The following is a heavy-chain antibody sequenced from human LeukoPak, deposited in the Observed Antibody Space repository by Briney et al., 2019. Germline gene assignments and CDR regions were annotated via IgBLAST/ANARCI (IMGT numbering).Heavy chain of an antibody. D-gene: IGHD1-26*01. CDR1: GGSISSTYYY. Sequence: SETLSLTCTVSGGSISSTYYYWGWIRQPAGKGLEWIGRIYTSGSTNYNPSLKSRVTMSVDTSKNQFSLKLSSVTAADTAVYYCARDWYSGSYHDAFDIWGQGTMVTVSS. V-gene: IGHV4-61*02. CDR2: IYTSGST. J-gene: IGHJ3*02. CDR3: ARDWYSGSYHDAFDI.